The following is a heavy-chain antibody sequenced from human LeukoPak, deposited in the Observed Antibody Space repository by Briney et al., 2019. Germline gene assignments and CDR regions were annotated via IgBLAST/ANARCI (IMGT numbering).Heavy chain of an antibody. CDR3: ARDREYSSSSLPGIFDY. CDR1: GYTFTSYY. CDR2: INPSGGST. Sequence: VASVKVSCKASGYTFTSYYMHWVRQAPGQGLEWMGIINPSGGSTSYAQKFQGRVTMTRDTSTSTVYMELSSLRSEDTAVYYCARDREYSSSSLPGIFDYWGQGTLVTVSS. D-gene: IGHD6-6*01. V-gene: IGHV1-46*01. J-gene: IGHJ4*02.